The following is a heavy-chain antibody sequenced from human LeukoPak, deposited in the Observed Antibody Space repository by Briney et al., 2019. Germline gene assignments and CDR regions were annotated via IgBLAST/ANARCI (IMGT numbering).Heavy chain of an antibody. J-gene: IGHJ3*02. CDR3: ATSGYDSCDALDI. D-gene: IGHD3-3*01. CDR1: RFTLSGYA. V-gene: IGHV3-30-3*01. CDR2: ISYDGSNK. Sequence: SGGSLRLSCAASRFTLSGYAMQWVRQAPGKGLEWVAVISYDGSNKYYADSVKGRFTISRDNSKNTLYLQMNNLRAEDTAVYYCATSGYDSCDALDIWGQGTMVTVSS.